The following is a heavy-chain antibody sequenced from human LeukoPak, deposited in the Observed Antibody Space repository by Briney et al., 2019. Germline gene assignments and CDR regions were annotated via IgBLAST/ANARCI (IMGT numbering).Heavy chain of an antibody. CDR3: VSSSSGWYRFQY. CDR1: GFTFSNYA. V-gene: IGHV3-23*01. CDR2: ISGSGGNT. Sequence: KAGGSLRLSCAASGFTFSNYAMSWVRQAPGKRLEWVSAISGSGGNTYYADSVKGRFTISRDNSRSTLYLQMNSLRAEDTAVYYCVSSSSGWYRFQYWGQGTLVTVSS. D-gene: IGHD6-19*01. J-gene: IGHJ4*02.